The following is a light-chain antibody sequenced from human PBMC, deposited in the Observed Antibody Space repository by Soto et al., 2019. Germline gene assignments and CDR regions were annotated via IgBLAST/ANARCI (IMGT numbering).Light chain of an antibody. CDR2: GAS. CDR3: QQYVTSPPWT. CDR1: QSVSSSY. Sequence: EIVLTQSPGTLSLSPGERATLSCRASQSVSSSYLAWYQQKPGQAPRLLIYGASSRATGIPDRFSGSGSGTDFHLTISRLEHEDSAVYYCQQYVTSPPWTFGQGTKVEIK. J-gene: IGKJ1*01. V-gene: IGKV3-20*01.